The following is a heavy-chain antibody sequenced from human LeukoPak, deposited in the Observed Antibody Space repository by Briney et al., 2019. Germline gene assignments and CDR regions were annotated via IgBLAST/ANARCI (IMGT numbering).Heavy chain of an antibody. D-gene: IGHD6-13*01. J-gene: IGHJ4*02. CDR2: LQNDGREK. V-gene: IGHV3-30*02. CDR3: ARESSRIAIGTLDF. CDR1: GFNFRTSG. Sequence: GGSLRLSSTPSGFNFRTSGMHWVRQAPGKGLEWVGFLQNDGREKYFADSVKGQFTISRDNSKNTLYLQMNSLRAEDTAVYYCARESSRIAIGTLDFWGQGTLVTVSS.